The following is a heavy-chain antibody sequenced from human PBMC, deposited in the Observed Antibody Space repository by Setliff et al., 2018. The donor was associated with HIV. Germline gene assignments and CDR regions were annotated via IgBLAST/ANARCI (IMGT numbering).Heavy chain of an antibody. D-gene: IGHD3-9*01. V-gene: IGHV3-23*01. J-gene: IGHJ4*02. Sequence: PGGSLRLSCAASGFTFSSYAMTWVRQAPGKGLEWVAALSGSGGSTYYADSVKGRFTISRGNSKNTLYLQMNSLRGEDTAVYYCARDQDWAFDYWGQGTLVTVSS. CDR3: ARDQDWAFDY. CDR2: LSGSGGST. CDR1: GFTFSSYA.